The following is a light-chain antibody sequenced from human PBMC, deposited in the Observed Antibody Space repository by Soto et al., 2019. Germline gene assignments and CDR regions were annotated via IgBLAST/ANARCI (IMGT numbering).Light chain of an antibody. CDR1: SSDVGGYKY. Sequence: QSALTQPASVSGSPGQSITISCTGTSSDVGGYKYVSWYQQHPGTAPKLTIYEVTNRPSGVSNRFSGSKSGNTASLTISGLQAEDEADYYCSSYTSTSTLVVFGTGTKLTVL. CDR2: EVT. V-gene: IGLV2-14*01. CDR3: SSYTSTSTLVV. J-gene: IGLJ1*01.